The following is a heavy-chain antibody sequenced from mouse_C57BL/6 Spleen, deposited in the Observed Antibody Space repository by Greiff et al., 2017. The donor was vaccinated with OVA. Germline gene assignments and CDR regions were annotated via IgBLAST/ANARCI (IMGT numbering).Heavy chain of an antibody. J-gene: IGHJ1*03. Sequence: LVESGAELVRPGTSVKVSCKASGYAFTNYLIEWVKQRPGQGLEWIGVINPGSGGTNYNEKFKGKATLTADKSSSTAYMQLSSLTSEDSAVYFCARSVYYGNYKYFDVWGTGTTVTVSS. CDR1: GYAFTNYL. CDR2: INPGSGGT. CDR3: ARSVYYGNYKYFDV. V-gene: IGHV1-54*01. D-gene: IGHD2-1*01.